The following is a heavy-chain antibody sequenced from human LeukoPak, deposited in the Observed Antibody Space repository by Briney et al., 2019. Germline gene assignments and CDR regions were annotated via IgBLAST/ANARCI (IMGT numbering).Heavy chain of an antibody. V-gene: IGHV3-30*18. D-gene: IGHD3-9*01. Sequence: PGRSLRLSCAASGFTFSSYGMHWVRQAPGKGLEWVAVISYDGSNKYYADSVKGRFTISRDNSKNTLYLQMDSLRAEDTAVYYCAKSDILTGWYYFDYWGQGTLVTVS. CDR2: ISYDGSNK. J-gene: IGHJ4*02. CDR1: GFTFSSYG. CDR3: AKSDILTGWYYFDY.